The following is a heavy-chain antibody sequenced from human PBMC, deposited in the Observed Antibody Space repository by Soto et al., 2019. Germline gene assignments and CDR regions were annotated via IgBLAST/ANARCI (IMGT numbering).Heavy chain of an antibody. J-gene: IGHJ4*02. CDR3: ARDLEYSSSSDRNQDDY. Sequence: GASVKVSCKASGYTFTGYYMHWVRQAPGQGLEWMGWINPNSGGTNYAQKFQGRVTMTRDTSISTAYMELSRLRSDDTAVYYCARDLEYSSSSDRNQDDYWGQGTLVTVSS. CDR1: GYTFTGYY. V-gene: IGHV1-2*02. CDR2: INPNSGGT. D-gene: IGHD6-6*01.